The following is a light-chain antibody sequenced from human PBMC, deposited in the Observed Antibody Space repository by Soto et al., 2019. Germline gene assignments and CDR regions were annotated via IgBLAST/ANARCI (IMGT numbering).Light chain of an antibody. J-gene: IGKJ4*01. CDR1: QSVGHS. V-gene: IGKV3-11*01. CDR3: QEHHSCPPLT. CDR2: DAS. Sequence: DIVLTQSPATLSSSPGDRATLSCRASQSVGHSLAWYQQKPGQAPRLLIYDASTLNSGVPARFSGSGSGTDFALTITSLQPEDVAAYYCQEHHSCPPLTFGRGTKVEIK.